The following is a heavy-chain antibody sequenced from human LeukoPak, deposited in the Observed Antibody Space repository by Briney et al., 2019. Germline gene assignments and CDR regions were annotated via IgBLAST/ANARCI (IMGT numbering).Heavy chain of an antibody. CDR3: ARAPLSGYSYYYYYYMDV. CDR2: MNPNSGNT. Sequence: ASVKVSCKASGYTFTSYDINWVRQATGQGLEWMGWMNPNSGNTGYAQKFQGRVTMTRNTSISTAYMELSSLRSEDTAVYYCARAPLSGYSYYYYYYMDVWGKGTTVTISS. D-gene: IGHD5-18*01. V-gene: IGHV1-8*01. CDR1: GYTFTSYD. J-gene: IGHJ6*03.